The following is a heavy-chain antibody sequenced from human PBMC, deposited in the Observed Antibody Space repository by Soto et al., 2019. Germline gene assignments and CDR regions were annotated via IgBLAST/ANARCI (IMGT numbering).Heavy chain of an antibody. D-gene: IGHD6-19*01. CDR3: AHSSAIAPWYSSGGIDY. Sequence: QITLKESGPTLVKPTQTLTLTCTFSGFSLSTSGVGVGWIRQPPGKALEWLALIYWDDDKRYSPSLKSRLTITKDPSKNQVFLTMTNMDPVDTATYYRAHSSAIAPWYSSGGIDYWGQGTLVTVSS. V-gene: IGHV2-5*02. CDR1: GFSLSTSGVG. J-gene: IGHJ4*02. CDR2: IYWDDDK.